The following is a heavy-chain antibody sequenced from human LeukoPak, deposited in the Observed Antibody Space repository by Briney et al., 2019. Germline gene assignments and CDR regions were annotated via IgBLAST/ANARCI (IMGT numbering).Heavy chain of an antibody. J-gene: IGHJ4*02. V-gene: IGHV3-21*01. CDR1: GFTFSSYS. Sequence: GGSLRLSCAASGFTFSSYSMNWVRQAPGKGLEWVSSISSSSSYIYYADSVKGRFTISRDNAKNSLYLQMNSLRAEDTAVYYCARDLRPYSSSSGFGYWGQGTLVTVSS. CDR3: ARDLRPYSSSSGFGY. D-gene: IGHD6-6*01. CDR2: ISSSSSYI.